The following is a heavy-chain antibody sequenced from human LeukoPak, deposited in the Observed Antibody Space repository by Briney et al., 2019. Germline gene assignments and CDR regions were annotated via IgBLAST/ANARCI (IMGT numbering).Heavy chain of an antibody. Sequence: SETLSLTCGVSGGSISSTNWWSWVRQPPGQGLEWIGEVSLSGRTNYNPSLKSRVTMSLDESKNQVSLNLASVTAADTAVYYCSRESGAFSPFGHWGQGTLVTVTS. V-gene: IGHV4-4*02. J-gene: IGHJ4*02. CDR1: GGSISSTNW. CDR3: SRESGAFSPFGH. D-gene: IGHD1-26*01. CDR2: VSLSGRT.